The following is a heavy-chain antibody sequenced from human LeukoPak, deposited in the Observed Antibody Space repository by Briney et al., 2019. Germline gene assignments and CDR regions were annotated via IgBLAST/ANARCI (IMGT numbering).Heavy chain of an antibody. CDR3: AKYSNYLDAFDI. V-gene: IGHV3-9*01. Sequence: GGSLRLSCAASGFTFDDYAVHWVRQAPGKGLEWVSGISWNSGSIGYADSVKGRFTISRDNAKNSLYLQMNSLRAEDTALYYCAKYSNYLDAFDIWGQGTMVTVSS. J-gene: IGHJ3*02. D-gene: IGHD4-11*01. CDR1: GFTFDDYA. CDR2: ISWNSGSI.